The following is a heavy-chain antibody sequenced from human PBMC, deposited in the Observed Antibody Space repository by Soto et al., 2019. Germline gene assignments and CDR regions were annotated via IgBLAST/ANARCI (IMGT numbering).Heavy chain of an antibody. D-gene: IGHD2-15*01. CDR1: GFTFSSYW. CDR2: INSDGSST. CDR3: ARLPGGSSTNYYYYGMDV. J-gene: IGHJ6*02. Sequence: GGSLRLSCAASGFTFSSYWMHWVRQAPGKGLVWVSRINSDGSSTSYADSVKGRFTISRDNAKNTLYLQMNSLRAEDTAVYYCARLPGGSSTNYYYYGMDVWGQGTTVTVSS. V-gene: IGHV3-74*01.